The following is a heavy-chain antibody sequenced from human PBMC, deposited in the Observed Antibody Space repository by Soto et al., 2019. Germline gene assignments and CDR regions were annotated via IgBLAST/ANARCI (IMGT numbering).Heavy chain of an antibody. D-gene: IGHD3-3*01. CDR3: ARARNDFWSGYNYGMDV. Sequence: VKVSCKASGGTFSSYAISWVRQAPGQGLEWMGGIIPIFGTANYAQKFQGRVTITADESTSTAYMELSSLRSEDTAVYYCARARNDFWSGYNYGMDVWGQGTTVTVSS. CDR2: IIPIFGTA. J-gene: IGHJ6*02. CDR1: GGTFSSYA. V-gene: IGHV1-69*13.